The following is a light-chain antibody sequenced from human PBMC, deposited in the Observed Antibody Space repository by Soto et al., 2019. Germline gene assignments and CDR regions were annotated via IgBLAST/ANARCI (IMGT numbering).Light chain of an antibody. CDR1: HSVSSSY. Sequence: EIVLAQSPGTLSFSPGERATLSCRASHSVSSSYLAWYQQKPGQAPRLLIYGAPSRATGIPDRFSGSGSGTEFTLTISSVQSEDFAEYHCQQYNNWPQTFGQGTKVDIK. J-gene: IGKJ1*01. CDR3: QQYNNWPQT. CDR2: GAP. V-gene: IGKV3-20*01.